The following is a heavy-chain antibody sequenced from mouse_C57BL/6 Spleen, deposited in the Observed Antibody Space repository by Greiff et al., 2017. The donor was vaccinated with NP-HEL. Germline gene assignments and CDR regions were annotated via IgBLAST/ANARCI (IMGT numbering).Heavy chain of an antibody. CDR3: TRRGITTVVVLYYFDY. Sequence: VQLVESGAELVRPGASVTLSCKASGYTFTDYEMHWVKQTPVHGLEWIGAIDPETGGTAYNQKFKGKAILTADKSSSTAYMELRSLTSEDSAVYYCTRRGITTVVVLYYFDYWGQGTTLTVSS. V-gene: IGHV1-15*01. CDR1: GYTFTDYE. D-gene: IGHD1-1*01. CDR2: IDPETGGT. J-gene: IGHJ2*01.